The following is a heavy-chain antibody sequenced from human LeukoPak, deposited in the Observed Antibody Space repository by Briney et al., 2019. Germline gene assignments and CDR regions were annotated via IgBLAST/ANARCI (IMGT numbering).Heavy chain of an antibody. CDR1: GYTFTSYA. V-gene: IGHV7-4-1*02. J-gene: IGHJ4*02. Sequence: ASVKVSCKASGYTFTSYAMNWVRQAPGQGLEWMGWINTNTGNPTYAQGFTGRFVFSLNTSVSTAYLQISSLKAEDTAVYYCARSGIDCSGGSCYSPSFDYWGQGTLVTVSS. D-gene: IGHD2-15*01. CDR2: INTNTGNP. CDR3: ARSGIDCSGGSCYSPSFDY.